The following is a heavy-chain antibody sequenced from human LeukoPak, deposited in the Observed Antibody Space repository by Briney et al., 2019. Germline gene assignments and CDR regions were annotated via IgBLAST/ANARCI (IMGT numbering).Heavy chain of an antibody. V-gene: IGHV4-59*01. D-gene: IGHD6-13*01. CDR2: IYYSGST. CDR3: ARVSSSKYYYYYYYMDV. J-gene: IGHJ6*03. CDR1: GGSISSYY. Sequence: KPSETLSLTCTVSGGSISSYYWSWIRQPPGKGLEWIGYIYYSGSTNYNPSLKSRVTISVDTSKNQFSLKLSSVTAADTAVYYCARVSSSKYYYYYYYMDVWGKGTTVTVSS.